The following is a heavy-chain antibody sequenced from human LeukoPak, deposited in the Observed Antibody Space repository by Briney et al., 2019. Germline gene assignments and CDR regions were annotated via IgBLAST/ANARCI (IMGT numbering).Heavy chain of an antibody. Sequence: GGSLRLSCAASGFTSSSYAMSWVRQAPGKGLEWVSAISGSGGSTYYADSVKGRFTISRDNSKNTLYLQMNSLRAEDTAVYYCAKTGGRTYYYYGMDVWGQGTTVTVSS. J-gene: IGHJ6*02. CDR2: ISGSGGST. CDR3: AKTGGRTYYYYGMDV. CDR1: GFTSSSYA. D-gene: IGHD1-26*01. V-gene: IGHV3-23*01.